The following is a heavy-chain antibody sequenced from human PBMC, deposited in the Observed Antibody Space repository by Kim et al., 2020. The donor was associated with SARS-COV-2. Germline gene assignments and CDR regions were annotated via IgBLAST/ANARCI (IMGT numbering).Heavy chain of an antibody. Sequence: GGSLRLSCAASGFTFSSYSMNWVRQAPGKGLEWVSYISSSSSTIYYADSVKGRFTISRDNAKNSLYLQMNSLRDEDTAVYYCARTYSSSWWGFNPEYFQHWGQGTLVTVSS. J-gene: IGHJ1*01. V-gene: IGHV3-48*02. CDR1: GFTFSSYS. D-gene: IGHD6-13*01. CDR2: ISSSSSTI. CDR3: ARTYSSSWWGFNPEYFQH.